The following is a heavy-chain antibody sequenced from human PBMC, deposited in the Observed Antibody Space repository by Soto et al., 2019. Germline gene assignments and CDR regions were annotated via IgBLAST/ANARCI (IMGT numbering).Heavy chain of an antibody. J-gene: IGHJ4*02. D-gene: IGHD3-3*01. Sequence: EVQLVESGGGLVQPGGSLRLTCAASGFTFSIYWMSWVRQAPGKGLEWVANIKQDGSEKYYVDSVKGRFTISRDNAKNSLYLQMNSLRAEDTAVYYCAREFVRSRYYDFWCGYYLGWGYFDYCGQGTLVTVSS. CDR3: AREFVRSRYYDFWCGYYLGWGYFDY. CDR2: IKQDGSEK. CDR1: GFTFSIYW. V-gene: IGHV3-7*01.